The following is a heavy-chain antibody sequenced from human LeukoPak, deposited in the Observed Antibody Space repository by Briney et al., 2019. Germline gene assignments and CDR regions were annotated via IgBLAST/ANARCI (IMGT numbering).Heavy chain of an antibody. J-gene: IGHJ4*02. V-gene: IGHV3-33*01. CDR3: VRELPPVVQYYFDY. CDR2: IWYDGSNK. Sequence: PGTSLRLSCAASGISFSSHGMHWVRQAPGKGLEWVAVIWYDGSNKYYADSVKGRFTISRDNSRNTLYLQMNSLRAEDTAVYYCVRELPPVVQYYFDYWGPGTLVTVSS. CDR1: GISFSSHG. D-gene: IGHD3-22*01.